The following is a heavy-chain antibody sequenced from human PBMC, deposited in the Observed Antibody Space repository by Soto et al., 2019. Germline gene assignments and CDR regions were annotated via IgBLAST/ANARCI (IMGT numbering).Heavy chain of an antibody. J-gene: IGHJ4*02. Sequence: SETLSLTCTFSGGSIISSSYYWGWIRKPPGKGLEWIGSIYYSGSTYYNPSLKGRVTISVDTSKNQFSLKLSSVTAADTAVYYCARPSGSYLYYFDYWGQGTLVTVSS. CDR3: ARPSGSYLYYFDY. D-gene: IGHD1-26*01. CDR2: IYYSGST. CDR1: GGSIISSSYY. V-gene: IGHV4-39*01.